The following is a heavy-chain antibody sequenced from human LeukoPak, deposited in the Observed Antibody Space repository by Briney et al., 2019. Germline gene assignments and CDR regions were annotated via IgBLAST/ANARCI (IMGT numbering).Heavy chain of an antibody. Sequence: GGSLRLSCAASGFTFSSHGMHWVRQAPGKGLEWVAFIRYDGSNQYYADSVKGRFTISRDNSKNTLYLQMNSPRAEDTAVYYCARDLGGATGYWGQGTLVTVST. CDR2: IRYDGSNQ. V-gene: IGHV3-30*02. D-gene: IGHD1-26*01. J-gene: IGHJ4*02. CDR3: ARDLGGATGY. CDR1: GFTFSSHG.